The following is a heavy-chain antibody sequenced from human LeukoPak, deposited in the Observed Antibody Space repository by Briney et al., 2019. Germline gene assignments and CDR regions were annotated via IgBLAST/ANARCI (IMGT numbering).Heavy chain of an antibody. CDR1: GFTVSSNY. D-gene: IGHD1-26*01. CDR2: IYSGGGA. CDR3: ARFTRRYSGDY. J-gene: IGHJ4*02. Sequence: GGSLRLSCAASGFTVSSNYMSWVRQAPGKGLECVSVIYSGGGAYYADSVKGRFTIARDNAYNSLYLQMNSLRVEDTAIYFCARFTRRYSGDYWGQGTLVSVSS. V-gene: IGHV3-53*01.